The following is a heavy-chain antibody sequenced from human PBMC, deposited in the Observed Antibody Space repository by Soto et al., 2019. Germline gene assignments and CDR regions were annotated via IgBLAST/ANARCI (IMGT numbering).Heavy chain of an antibody. V-gene: IGHV1-69*02. D-gene: IGHD4-17*01. CDR3: ATSTTVTPYYFDY. J-gene: IGHJ4*02. CDR2: IIPILGIA. Sequence: QVQLVQSGAEVKKTGSSVKVSCKASGGTFSSYTISWVREAPGQGLEWMGRIIPILGIANYAQKFQGRVTXTXDXXTSTAYMELSSLRSEDTAVYYCATSTTVTPYYFDYWGQGTLVTVSS. CDR1: GGTFSSYT.